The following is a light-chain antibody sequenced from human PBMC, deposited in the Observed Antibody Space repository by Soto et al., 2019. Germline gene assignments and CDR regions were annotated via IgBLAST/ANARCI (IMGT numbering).Light chain of an antibody. CDR3: QQYDSSLT. CDR2: GAS. J-gene: IGKJ1*01. V-gene: IGKV3-20*01. CDR1: QSVSSSF. Sequence: DIVLTQSPASLSLPPGERATLSCRASQSVSSSFLAWYQQKPGQAPRLLIYGASRRATGIADRFTGSGSATDFTLTISRLEPEDFAVYYRQQYDSSLTFGLGTKVEIK.